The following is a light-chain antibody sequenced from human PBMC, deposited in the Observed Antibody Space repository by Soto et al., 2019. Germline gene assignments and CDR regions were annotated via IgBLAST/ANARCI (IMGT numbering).Light chain of an antibody. CDR2: DAS. Sequence: EIVLTQSPDTLSLSPGARATLSCSASQSVSGYLGWYQQKPGQAPRLLIYDASNRAYGVPARFRGSGSGTNFTLTIASLEPDDFAVYYCQQRSNWPYLTFGGGTRV. V-gene: IGKV3-11*01. CDR1: QSVSGY. J-gene: IGKJ4*01. CDR3: QQRSNWPYLT.